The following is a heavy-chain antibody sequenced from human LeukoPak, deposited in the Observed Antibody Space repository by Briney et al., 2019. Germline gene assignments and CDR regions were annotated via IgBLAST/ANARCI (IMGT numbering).Heavy chain of an antibody. V-gene: IGHV3-7*01. CDR2: IKQDGSEK. CDR1: GFTFSSYW. CDR3: ARIVATDTDAFDI. D-gene: IGHD5-12*01. J-gene: IGHJ3*02. Sequence: PGGSLRLSCAASGFTFSSYWMSWVRQAPGKGLEWVANIKQDGSEKYYVDSVKGRFTISRDNAKNSLYLQMNSLRAEDTAVYYRARIVATDTDAFDIWGQGTMVTVSS.